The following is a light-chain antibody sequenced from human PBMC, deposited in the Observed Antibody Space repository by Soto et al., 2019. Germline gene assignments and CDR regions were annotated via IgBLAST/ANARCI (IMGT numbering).Light chain of an antibody. J-gene: IGKJ2*01. CDR3: QQYSRPTFA. CDR1: QTSSTSY. V-gene: IGKV3-20*01. CDR2: DAS. Sequence: LMTQSPATLSPSPGERATLSCRASQTSSTSYLAWHQQNPGQAPRLLLYDASIRATGIPPRVSGSGSGTDFTRTIGSLETEDFAVYYGQQYSRPTFAFGQGTKVEIK.